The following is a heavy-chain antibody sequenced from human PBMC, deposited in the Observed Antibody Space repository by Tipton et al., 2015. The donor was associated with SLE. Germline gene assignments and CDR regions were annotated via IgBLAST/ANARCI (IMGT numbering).Heavy chain of an antibody. V-gene: IGHV3-30*04. J-gene: IGHJ4*02. CDR1: GFTFKNYA. CDR2: ISYDGTNK. Sequence: RSLRLSCEASGFTFKNYAMHWVRQAPGKGLEWVALISYDGTNKDYGDSVKGRFTISRDNSKNTLFLQMNSLRADDTAVYYCAAGAGWQIDYWGQGTLVTVSS. D-gene: IGHD5-24*01. CDR3: AAGAGWQIDY.